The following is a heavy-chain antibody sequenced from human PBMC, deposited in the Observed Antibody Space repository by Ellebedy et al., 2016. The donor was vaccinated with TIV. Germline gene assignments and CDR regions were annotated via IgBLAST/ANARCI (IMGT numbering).Heavy chain of an antibody. CDR3: ARKGDFFDN. CDR2: INHSGTT. D-gene: IGHD3-16*01. J-gene: IGHJ4*02. CDR1: DGSFSSYY. Sequence: MPSETLSLTCAAYDGSFSSYYWSWIRQPPGKRPEWIGEINHSGTTNYNPSLKSRVTISIDTSNNHFSLKLNSVTAADTAVYYCARKGDFFDNWGQGSLVTVSS. V-gene: IGHV4-34*01.